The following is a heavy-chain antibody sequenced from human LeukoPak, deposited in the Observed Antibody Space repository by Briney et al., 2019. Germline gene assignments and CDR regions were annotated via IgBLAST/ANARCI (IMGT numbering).Heavy chain of an antibody. D-gene: IGHD6-13*01. Sequence: PGGSLRLSCAASGFTVSSYYMSWVRQAPGKGLEWVSVVHSIGTTSYADSVKGRFTISRDNSKNTLYLQMNSLRAEDTAVYYCAKDGVYSSSWWFFDYWGQGTLVTVSS. CDR1: GFTVSSYY. J-gene: IGHJ4*02. V-gene: IGHV3-53*01. CDR3: AKDGVYSSSWWFFDY. CDR2: VHSIGTT.